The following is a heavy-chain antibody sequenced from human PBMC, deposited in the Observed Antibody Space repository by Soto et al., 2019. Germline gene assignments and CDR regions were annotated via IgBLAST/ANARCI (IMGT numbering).Heavy chain of an antibody. CDR3: AKDFRSENTYYDFWSGYYYCYGMDV. J-gene: IGHJ6*02. D-gene: IGHD3-3*01. Sequence: GGYLRLSCAASGFAFSSYAMSWVRQAPGKGLEWVSAISGSGGSTYYADSVKGRFTISRDNSKNTLYLQMNSLRAEDTAVYYCAKDFRSENTYYDFWSGYYYCYGMDVWGQGTTVTVSS. CDR1: GFAFSSYA. CDR2: ISGSGGST. V-gene: IGHV3-23*01.